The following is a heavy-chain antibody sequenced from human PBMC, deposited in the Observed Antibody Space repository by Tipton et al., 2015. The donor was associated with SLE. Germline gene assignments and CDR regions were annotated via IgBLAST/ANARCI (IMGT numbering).Heavy chain of an antibody. Sequence: SLRLSCAASGFTFSSYSMNWVRQAPGKGLEWVSYISSSSSTIYYADSVKGRFTISRDNAKNSLYLQMNSLRAEDTAVYYCARAAVAGLYDYWGQGTLVPVSS. CDR1: GFTFSSYS. CDR3: ARAAVAGLYDY. J-gene: IGHJ4*02. D-gene: IGHD6-19*01. CDR2: ISSSSSTI. V-gene: IGHV3-48*01.